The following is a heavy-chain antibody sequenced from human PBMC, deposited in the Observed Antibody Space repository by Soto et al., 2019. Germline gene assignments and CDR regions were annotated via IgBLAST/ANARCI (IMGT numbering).Heavy chain of an antibody. CDR2: INHSGST. D-gene: IGHD6-19*01. Sequence: SETLSLTCAVSGGSITSTKWWSWVRQAPGKGLEWIGEINHSGSTNYNPSLKSRVTISVDTSKNQFSLKLSSVTAADTAVYYCARGQGYRSGLYNDCGQGTLVTVS. J-gene: IGHJ4*02. CDR3: ARGQGYRSGLYND. CDR1: GGSITSTKW. V-gene: IGHV4-4*02.